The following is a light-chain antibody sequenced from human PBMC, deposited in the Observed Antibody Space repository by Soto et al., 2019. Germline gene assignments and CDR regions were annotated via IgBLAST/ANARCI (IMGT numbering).Light chain of an antibody. Sequence: AIRMTQSPSSFSASTGDRVTITCRASQDNSSYLAWYQQKPGKAPKVLIYAASTLQSGVPSRFSGSGSGTDFTLTISGLQSEDFATYYCQQYHTYPPLTFGGGTKVEIK. CDR3: QQYHTYPPLT. CDR1: QDNSSY. V-gene: IGKV1-8*01. CDR2: AAS. J-gene: IGKJ4*01.